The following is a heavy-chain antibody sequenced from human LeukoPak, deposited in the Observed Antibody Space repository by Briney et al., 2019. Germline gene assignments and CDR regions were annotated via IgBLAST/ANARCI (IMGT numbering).Heavy chain of an antibody. Sequence: ASVKVSCKVSGYTLTERSMHWVRQAPGQGLEWMGWINPNSGGTNYAQKFQGRVTMTRDTSISTAYMELSRLRSDDTAVYYCARSKLRPSAFDIWGQGTMVTVSS. V-gene: IGHV1-2*02. CDR2: INPNSGGT. J-gene: IGHJ3*02. CDR3: ARSKLRPSAFDI. D-gene: IGHD5-12*01. CDR1: GYTLTERS.